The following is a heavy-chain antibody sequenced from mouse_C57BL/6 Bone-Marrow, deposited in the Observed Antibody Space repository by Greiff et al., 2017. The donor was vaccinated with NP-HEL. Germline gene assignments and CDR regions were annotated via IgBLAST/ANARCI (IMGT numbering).Heavy chain of an antibody. CDR2: IDPENGDT. J-gene: IGHJ3*01. CDR1: GFNIKDDY. Sequence: VQLQQSGAELVRPGASVKLSCTASGFNIKDDYMHWVKQRPEQGLEWIGWIDPENGDTEYASKFQGKATITADTSSNTAYLQLRSLTSEDTAVYYCTTEGTWFAYWGQGTLVTVSA. CDR3: TTEGTWFAY. V-gene: IGHV14-4*01.